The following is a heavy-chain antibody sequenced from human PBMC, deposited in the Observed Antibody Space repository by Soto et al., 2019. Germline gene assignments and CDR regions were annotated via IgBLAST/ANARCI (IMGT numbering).Heavy chain of an antibody. CDR3: ARDRGPNTFDY. CDR2: IKEDGSET. V-gene: IGHV3-7*01. CDR1: GFTFSTSW. Sequence: EVQLVESGGGLVQPGGSLRLSCAASGFTFSTSWMTRVRQAPGKGLEWVANIKEDGSETYYLVSVKGRLTVSKDNAKNSLYLQMNSLRAEYTAVYYCARDRGPNTFDYWGQGTLVTVSS. J-gene: IGHJ4*02.